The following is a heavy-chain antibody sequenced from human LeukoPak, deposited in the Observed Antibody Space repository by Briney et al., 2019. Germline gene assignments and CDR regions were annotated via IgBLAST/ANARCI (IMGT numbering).Heavy chain of an antibody. J-gene: IGHJ4*02. CDR1: GFTFSSYS. CDR3: ARSRFYFDY. CDR2: ISSSSSNI. V-gene: IGHV3-21*01. Sequence: GGSLRLSCAASGFTFSSYSMNWVRQAPGKGLEWVSSISSSSSNIYYADSVKGRFTISRDNAKNSLYLQLNSLRAEDTAVYYCARSRFYFDYWGQGTLVTVSS.